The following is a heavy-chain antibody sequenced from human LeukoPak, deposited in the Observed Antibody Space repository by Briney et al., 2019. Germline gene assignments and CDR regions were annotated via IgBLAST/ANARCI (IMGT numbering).Heavy chain of an antibody. Sequence: PGGSLRLSCAASGFTFSSYWMSWVRQAPGKGLEWVANIKQDGSEKYYVDSVKGRFTISRDNAKNSLYLQMNSLRAEDTAVYHCARNRDLGFGEIDYWDQGTLVTVSS. CDR2: IKQDGSEK. CDR3: ARNRDLGFGEIDY. V-gene: IGHV3-7*01. J-gene: IGHJ4*02. D-gene: IGHD3-10*01. CDR1: GFTFSSYW.